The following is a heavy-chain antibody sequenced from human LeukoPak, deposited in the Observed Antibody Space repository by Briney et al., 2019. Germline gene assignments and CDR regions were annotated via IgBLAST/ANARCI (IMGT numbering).Heavy chain of an antibody. Sequence: GGSLRPSCSASGFTFKRNAMNWVRQAPGKGLEGVSDISGSGGTTNYADSVKGRFPISRDNSKNTLYLQMNSLRAEDTAVYYRAKASDGHTTFDYWGQGTLVTVSS. D-gene: IGHD1-1*01. CDR2: ISGSGGTT. V-gene: IGHV3-23*01. CDR3: AKASDGHTTFDY. J-gene: IGHJ4*02. CDR1: GFTFKRNA.